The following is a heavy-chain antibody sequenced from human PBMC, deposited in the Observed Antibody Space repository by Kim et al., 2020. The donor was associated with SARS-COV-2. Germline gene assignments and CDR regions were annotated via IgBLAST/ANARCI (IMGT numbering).Heavy chain of an antibody. D-gene: IGHD1-26*01. CDR2: ISAYNGNT. V-gene: IGHV1-18*04. CDR1: GYTFTSYG. J-gene: IGHJ5*02. Sequence: ASVKVSCKASGYTFTSYGISWVRQAPGQGLEWMGWISAYNGNTNYAQKLQGRVTMTTDTSTSTAYRELRSLRSDDTAVYYCARVWLWELLSQSWFDPWGQGTLVTVSS. CDR3: ARVWLWELLSQSWFDP.